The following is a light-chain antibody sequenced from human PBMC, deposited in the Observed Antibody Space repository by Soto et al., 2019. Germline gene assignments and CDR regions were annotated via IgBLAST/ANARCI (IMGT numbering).Light chain of an antibody. V-gene: IGKV1-5*03. CDR1: QSINVW. CDR3: QQYHTWWT. Sequence: DIQMTQSPSTLSASVGDRVTITCRASQSINVWLAWYQQKPGKAPKLLIYKASSLESGVPSRFSGSGSVTEFTLTISSLQPDYFATYYCQQYHTWWTFGQGTKVEIK. J-gene: IGKJ1*01. CDR2: KAS.